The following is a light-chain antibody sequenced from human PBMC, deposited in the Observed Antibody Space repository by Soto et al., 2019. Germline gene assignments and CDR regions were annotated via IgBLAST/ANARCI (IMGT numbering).Light chain of an antibody. CDR2: DAS. Sequence: IQMTQSPSTLSASVGDRVTITCRASQSISSWLAWYQQQPGKAPKLLIYDASSLESGVPSRFSGSGSGTEFTLTISSLQPDDFATYYCQQYNSYWVTFGGGTKVEIK. CDR3: QQYNSYWVT. V-gene: IGKV1-5*01. J-gene: IGKJ4*01. CDR1: QSISSW.